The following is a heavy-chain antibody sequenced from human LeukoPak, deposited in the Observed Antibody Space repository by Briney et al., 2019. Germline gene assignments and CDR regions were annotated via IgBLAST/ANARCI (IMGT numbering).Heavy chain of an antibody. V-gene: IGHV3-33*06. CDR3: AKDLKYSSSWYVRGFDY. CDR1: GFTFSSYA. J-gene: IGHJ4*02. CDR2: IWYDGSNK. Sequence: AGGSLRLSCAASGFTFSSYAMSWVRQAPGKGLEWVAVIWYDGSNKYYADSVKGRFTISRDNSKNTLYLQMNSLRAEDTAVYYCAKDLKYSSSWYVRGFDYWGQGTLVTVSS. D-gene: IGHD6-13*01.